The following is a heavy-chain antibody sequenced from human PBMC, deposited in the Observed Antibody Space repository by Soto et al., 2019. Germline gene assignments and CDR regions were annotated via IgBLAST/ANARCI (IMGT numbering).Heavy chain of an antibody. D-gene: IGHD3-16*01. CDR1: GGTFSSYA. CDR2: IIPIFGTA. J-gene: IGHJ4*02. Sequence: QVQLVQSGGEVKKPGSSVKVSCKASGGTFSSYAISWVRQAPGQGLEWMGGIIPIFGTANYAQKFQGRVTITAGESTSTAYMELSSLRSDDTAVYSCAMGEMASKFIWVNDYWGQGTLVTVSS. V-gene: IGHV1-69*01. CDR3: AMGEMASKFIWVNDY.